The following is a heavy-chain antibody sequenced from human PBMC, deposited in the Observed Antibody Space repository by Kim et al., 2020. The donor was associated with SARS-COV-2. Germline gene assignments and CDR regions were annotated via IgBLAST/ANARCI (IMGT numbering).Heavy chain of an antibody. Sequence: SETLSLTCAVSGGSISSSNWWSWVRQPPGKGLEWIGEIYHSGSTNYNPSLKSRVTISVDKSKNQFSLKLSSVTAADTAVYYCARVRLAATRAIDYWGQGTLVTVSS. J-gene: IGHJ4*02. D-gene: IGHD2-15*01. CDR1: GGSISSSNW. V-gene: IGHV4-4*02. CDR2: IYHSGST. CDR3: ARVRLAATRAIDY.